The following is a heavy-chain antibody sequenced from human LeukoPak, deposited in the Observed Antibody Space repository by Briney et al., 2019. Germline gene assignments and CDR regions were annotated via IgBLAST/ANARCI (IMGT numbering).Heavy chain of an antibody. V-gene: IGHV4-4*07. CDR3: ARTGSGWDTAPRFDY. CDR2: IYATGST. CDR1: GGSISGYY. J-gene: IGHJ4*02. D-gene: IGHD6-19*01. Sequence: SETLSLTCTVSGGSISGYYWSWLRQPAGTGQERIGRIYATGSTDYTPSLKSRVTMSVDGSKNQVSLRLNSVTAADTAVYYCARTGSGWDTAPRFDYWGQGTLVTVSS.